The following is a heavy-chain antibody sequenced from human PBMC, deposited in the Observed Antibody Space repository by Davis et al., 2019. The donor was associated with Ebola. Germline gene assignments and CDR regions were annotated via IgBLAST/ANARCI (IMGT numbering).Heavy chain of an antibody. V-gene: IGHV3-7*03. J-gene: IGHJ4*02. Sequence: GESLKISCAASGFTFSSYWMSWVRQAPGKGLEWVANIKQDGSEKYYVDSVKGRFTISRDNSKNTLYLQMNSLRAEDTAVYYCAKVKYYYGSGSPYDYWGQGTLVTVSS. CDR1: GFTFSSYW. D-gene: IGHD3-10*01. CDR2: IKQDGSEK. CDR3: AKVKYYYGSGSPYDY.